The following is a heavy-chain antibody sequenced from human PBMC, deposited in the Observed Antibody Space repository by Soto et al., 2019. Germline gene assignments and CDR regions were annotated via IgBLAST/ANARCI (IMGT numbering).Heavy chain of an antibody. J-gene: IGHJ5*02. Sequence: QVQLQESGPGLVKPSQTLSLTCTVSGGSISSGGYYWSWIRQHPGKGLEWIGYIYYSGSTYYNPSLKSRVTISVDTSKNQFSLKLSSVTAADTAVYYCARGIIRYFDWLHHWDWFDPWGQGTLVTVSS. CDR1: GGSISSGGYY. V-gene: IGHV4-31*03. CDR2: IYYSGST. D-gene: IGHD3-9*01. CDR3: ARGIIRYFDWLHHWDWFDP.